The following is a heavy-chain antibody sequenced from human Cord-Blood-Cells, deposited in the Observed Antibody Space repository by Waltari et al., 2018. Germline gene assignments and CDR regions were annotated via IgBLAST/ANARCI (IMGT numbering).Heavy chain of an antibody. D-gene: IGHD3-3*01. CDR2: SKPNTGNP. V-gene: IGHV7-4-1*01. Sequence: QVQLVQSGSELKKPGASVKVSCKASGYTFTSYAMNWVRQAPGQGLEWMGWSKPNTGNPTYAQGFTGRFVFSLDTSVSTAYLQICSLKAEDTAVYYCARGYDFWSGQIYYGMDVWGQGTTVTVSS. CDR1: GYTFTSYA. J-gene: IGHJ6*02. CDR3: ARGYDFWSGQIYYGMDV.